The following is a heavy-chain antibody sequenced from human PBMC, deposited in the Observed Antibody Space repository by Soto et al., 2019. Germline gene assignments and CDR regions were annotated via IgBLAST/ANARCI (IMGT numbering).Heavy chain of an antibody. Sequence: ASVKVSCKASGYSFTSYDINWVRQAPGQGLEWMGWINAGNGNTKYSQRFQGRVTITRDTSANTAYMELSSLRSEDTAIYYCARDQDVDTTMLDAFDVWGQGTVVTVS. J-gene: IGHJ3*01. CDR2: INAGNGNT. D-gene: IGHD5-18*01. CDR1: GYSFTSYD. V-gene: IGHV1-3*01. CDR3: ARDQDVDTTMLDAFDV.